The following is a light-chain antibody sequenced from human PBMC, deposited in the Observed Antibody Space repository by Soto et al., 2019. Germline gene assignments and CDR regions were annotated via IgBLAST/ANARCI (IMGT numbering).Light chain of an antibody. J-gene: IGLJ3*02. Sequence: QSVLTQPPSASGSPGQSVTISCTGTSSDIDGYNYVSWYQQHPGKAPKLMISEVSKRPSGVPDRFSGSKSGNTASLTVSGLQAEDEADYYCNSYAGSNNWVFGGGTKLTVL. CDR1: SSDIDGYNY. V-gene: IGLV2-8*01. CDR2: EVS. CDR3: NSYAGSNNWV.